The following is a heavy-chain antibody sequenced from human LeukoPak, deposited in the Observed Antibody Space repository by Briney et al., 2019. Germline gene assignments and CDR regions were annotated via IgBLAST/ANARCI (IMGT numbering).Heavy chain of an antibody. Sequence: SETLSLTCAVYGGSFNSYYWNWIRQPPGKGLEWIGEINHRGSTNYNPSLKSRVTILVDPSKNQFSLKLTSVTAADTAVYYGGPSPQWLVHSFDSWGQGTLVTVSS. CDR2: INHRGST. CDR1: GGSFNSYY. D-gene: IGHD6-19*01. J-gene: IGHJ4*02. V-gene: IGHV4-34*01. CDR3: GPSPQWLVHSFDS.